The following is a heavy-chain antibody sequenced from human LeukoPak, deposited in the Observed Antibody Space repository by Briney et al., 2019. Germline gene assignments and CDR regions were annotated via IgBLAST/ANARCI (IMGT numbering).Heavy chain of an antibody. J-gene: IGHJ4*02. CDR2: ITASGGNT. D-gene: IGHD3-22*01. Sequence: GGSLRLSCAASGFTFSKYAMTWVRQAPGKGLKWVSAITASGGNTYYADSVKGRFTISRGNSKNTLYLQMNSLRAEDTAVYYCAKTPLTYYFDSSGYEFDYWGQGTLVTVSS. CDR3: AKTPLTYYFDSSGYEFDY. CDR1: GFTFSKYA. V-gene: IGHV3-23*01.